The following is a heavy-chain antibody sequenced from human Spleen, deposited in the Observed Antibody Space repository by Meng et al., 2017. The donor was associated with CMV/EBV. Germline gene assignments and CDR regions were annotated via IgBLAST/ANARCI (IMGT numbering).Heavy chain of an antibody. D-gene: IGHD6-13*01. Sequence: GGSLRLSCAASGFTFSSYSMNWVRQAPGKGLEWVSYISSSSSTIYYADSVKGRFTISRDNAKNSLYLQMNSLRAEDTAVYFCARDQRDSSSPAHDYWGQRTLVTVSS. CDR2: ISSSSSTI. J-gene: IGHJ4*02. CDR3: ARDQRDSSSPAHDY. CDR1: GFTFSSYS. V-gene: IGHV3-48*04.